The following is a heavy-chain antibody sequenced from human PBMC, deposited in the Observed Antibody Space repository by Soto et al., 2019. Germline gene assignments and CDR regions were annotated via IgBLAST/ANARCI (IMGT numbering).Heavy chain of an antibody. CDR3: ARRYGDCFDY. J-gene: IGHJ4*02. D-gene: IGHD4-17*01. V-gene: IGHV4-59*08. CDR2: IYYSGST. CDR1: GGSISSYY. Sequence: QVQLQESSTGLVKPSETLSLTCTVSGGSISSYYWSWIRQPPGKGLEWIGYIYYSGSTNYNPSLKSRVTISVDTSKNQFSLKLSSVTAAHTAVYYCARRYGDCFDYWGQGTLVTVSS.